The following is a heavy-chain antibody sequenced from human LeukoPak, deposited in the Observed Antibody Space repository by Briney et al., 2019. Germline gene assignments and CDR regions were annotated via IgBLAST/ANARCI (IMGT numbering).Heavy chain of an antibody. CDR2: INWNGGST. D-gene: IGHD2-15*01. CDR3: ARLLPQLLSDY. V-gene: IGHV3-20*04. Sequence: PGGSLRLSCAASGFTFDDYGMSWVRQAPGKGLEWVSGINWNGGSTGYADSVKGRFTISRDNAKNSLYLQMNSLRAEDTAVSYCARLLPQLLSDYWGQGTLVTVSS. CDR1: GFTFDDYG. J-gene: IGHJ4*02.